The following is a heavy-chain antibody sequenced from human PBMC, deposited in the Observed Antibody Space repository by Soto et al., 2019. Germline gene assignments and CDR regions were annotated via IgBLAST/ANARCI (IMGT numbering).Heavy chain of an antibody. D-gene: IGHD2-21*02. CDR1: GFSFNNYA. J-gene: IGHJ4*02. CDR3: AKSAHPAVVTLYYFDS. CDR2: ISDDGSKK. V-gene: IGHV3-30*18. Sequence: QVQLVASGGGVVQPGRSLRLSCAASGFSFNNYAMHWVRQAPGKGLEWVTLISDDGSKKYFADSVKGRFTVSRDNSKNTLFLEMNSLKSEDTAVYYCAKSAHPAVVTLYYFDSWGQGTLVTVSS.